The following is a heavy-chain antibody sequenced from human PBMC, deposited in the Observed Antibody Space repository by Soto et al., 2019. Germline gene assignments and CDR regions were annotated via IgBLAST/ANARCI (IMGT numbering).Heavy chain of an antibody. CDR2: INQIGGEI. V-gene: IGHV3-23*01. CDR3: AKAAVRVDGVGLVGD. Sequence: EVQLLESGGGLVQPGGSLRLSCVASGFTFSNYAMMWVRQAPGKGLERVSGINQIGGEIQYIDSVKGRFTISRDNSKSKLCLQMNSVTVEDTAVDDCAKAAVRVDGVGLVGDWGQGTPVTVSS. J-gene: IGHJ4*02. CDR1: GFTFSNYA. D-gene: IGHD2-21*01.